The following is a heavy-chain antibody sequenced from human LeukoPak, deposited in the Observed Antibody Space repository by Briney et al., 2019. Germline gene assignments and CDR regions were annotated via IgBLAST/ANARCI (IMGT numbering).Heavy chain of an antibody. CDR1: GYPFNNYF. V-gene: IGHV1-2*02. J-gene: IGHJ3*02. Sequence: GASVTVSFKTSGYPFNNYFIHWVRRAPGHGPEWLGWINPNNGATNLIQRFRGRVSMTRDTATTTAYVELSGLTSDDTAVYYCARVRGNFRWDGFDIWGQGTVVTVSS. D-gene: IGHD3-16*02. CDR2: INPNNGAT. CDR3: ARVRGNFRWDGFDI.